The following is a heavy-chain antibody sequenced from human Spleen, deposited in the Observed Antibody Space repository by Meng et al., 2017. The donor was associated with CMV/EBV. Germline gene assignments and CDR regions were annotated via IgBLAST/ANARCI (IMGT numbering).Heavy chain of an antibody. Sequence: GESLKIFCAASGFTFDDYGMSWVRQAPGKGLEWVSSISSSSSYIYYADSVKVRFTISRDNAKNSLYLQMNSLRAEDTAVYYCARDRYSSSWLPDYWGQGTLVTVSS. CDR2: ISSSSSYI. CDR1: GFTFDDYG. D-gene: IGHD6-13*01. V-gene: IGHV3-21*01. J-gene: IGHJ4*02. CDR3: ARDRYSSSWLPDY.